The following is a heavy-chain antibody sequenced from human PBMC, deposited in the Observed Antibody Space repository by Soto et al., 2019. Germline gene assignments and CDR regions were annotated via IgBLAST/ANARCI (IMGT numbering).Heavy chain of an antibody. V-gene: IGHV3-30*03. J-gene: IGHJ3*02. Sequence: GGSLRLSCAASGFTFSSYGIHWVRQAPGKGLEWVAVISYDGGDKYSADSVKGRFTISRDNSKNTVYLQMNSLRAEDTAVYYCSRDRGYIVVVPAAIGAPDAFDIWGQGTVVTVSS. D-gene: IGHD2-2*02. CDR2: ISYDGGDK. CDR1: GFTFSSYG. CDR3: SRDRGYIVVVPAAIGAPDAFDI.